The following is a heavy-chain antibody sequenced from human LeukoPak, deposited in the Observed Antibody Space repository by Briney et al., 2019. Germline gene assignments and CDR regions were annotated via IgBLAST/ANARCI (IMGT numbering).Heavy chain of an antibody. CDR1: GYSFTSYW. Sequence: GESLKISCQGSGYSFTSYWIGWVRQMPGKGLEWMGIIYPGDSDTRYSPSFQGQVTISADKSISTAYLQWSSLKASDTAMYYCARQARLLDYSNNYFDYWGQGTLVTVSS. CDR2: IYPGDSDT. D-gene: IGHD4-11*01. V-gene: IGHV5-51*01. J-gene: IGHJ4*02. CDR3: ARQARLLDYSNNYFDY.